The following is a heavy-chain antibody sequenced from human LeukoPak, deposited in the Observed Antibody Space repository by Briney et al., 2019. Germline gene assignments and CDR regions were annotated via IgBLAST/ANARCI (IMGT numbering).Heavy chain of an antibody. D-gene: IGHD3-10*01. CDR1: GGTFSSYA. CDR2: IIPILGIA. J-gene: IGHJ5*02. CDR3: ARDGVTMARGATGGFDP. V-gene: IGHV1-69*04. Sequence: EASVKVSCKASGGTFSSYAISWVRQAPGQGLEWMGRIIPILGIANYAQKFQGRVTITADKSTSTAYMELSSLRSEDTAVYYCARDGVTMARGATGGFDPWGQGTLVTVSS.